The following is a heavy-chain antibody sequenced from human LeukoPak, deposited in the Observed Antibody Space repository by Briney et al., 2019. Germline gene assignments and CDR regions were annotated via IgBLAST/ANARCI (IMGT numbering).Heavy chain of an antibody. CDR3: AKEIYGDSTGARFQH. V-gene: IGHV3-23*01. Sequence: GGSLRLSCAASGVRLSSYAMSWVRQAPGKGLEWVSVISGSGGSTYYADSVKGRFTVSRDNSQNTVYLQMNSLRAEDTAVYYCAKEIYGDSTGARFQHWGQGTLLTVSS. CDR2: ISGSGGST. J-gene: IGHJ1*01. CDR1: GVRLSSYA. D-gene: IGHD4-17*01.